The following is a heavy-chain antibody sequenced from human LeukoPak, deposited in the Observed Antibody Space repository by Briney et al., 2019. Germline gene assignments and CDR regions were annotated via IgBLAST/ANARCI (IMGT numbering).Heavy chain of an antibody. J-gene: IGHJ5*02. CDR2: FDPEDGET. D-gene: IGHD2-2*01. Sequence: GASVKVSCKVSGYTLTELSMHWVRQAPGKGLEWMGGFDPEDGETIYAQKFQGRVTMTEDASTDTAYMELSSLRSEDTAVYYCATVRDIVVVPAANWFDPWGQGTLVTVSS. CDR1: GYTLTELS. CDR3: ATVRDIVVVPAANWFDP. V-gene: IGHV1-24*01.